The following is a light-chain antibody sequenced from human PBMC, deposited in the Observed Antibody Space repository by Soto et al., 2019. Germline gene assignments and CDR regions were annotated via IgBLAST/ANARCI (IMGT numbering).Light chain of an antibody. J-gene: IGKJ3*01. V-gene: IGKV4-1*01. CDR2: WAS. CDR3: QQYYTSPFT. CDR1: RSVLSSSNNKNF. Sequence: DIVMTQSPDSLALSLGERATINCKSSRSVLSSSNNKNFLAWYQQKPRQPPRLLIYWASTRESGVPDRLSGSGSGTDFTLTSSGLQAEDVAVYYCQQYYTSPFTFGPGTKVEIK.